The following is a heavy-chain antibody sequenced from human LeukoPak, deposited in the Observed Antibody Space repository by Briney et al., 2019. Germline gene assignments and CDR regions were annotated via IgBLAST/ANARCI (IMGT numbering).Heavy chain of an antibody. CDR1: GGSISSGGYY. CDR3: ARGPMVRGVYFDY. CDR2: IYYSGST. Sequence: PSETLSLTCTVSGGSISSGGYYWSWIRQHPGKGLEWIGYIYYSGSTYYNPSLESRVTISVDTSKNQFSLKLSSVTAADTAVYYCARGPMVRGVYFDYWGQGTLVTVSS. D-gene: IGHD3-10*01. V-gene: IGHV4-31*03. J-gene: IGHJ4*02.